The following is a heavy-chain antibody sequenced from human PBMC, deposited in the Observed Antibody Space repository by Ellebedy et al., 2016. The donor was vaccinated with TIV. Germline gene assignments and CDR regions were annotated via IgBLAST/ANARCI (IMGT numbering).Heavy chain of an antibody. J-gene: IGHJ4*02. CDR2: IYHSRST. CDR1: GGSISSGGYS. V-gene: IGHV4-30-2*01. CDR3: ARGYGDYEFKVTALFDY. Sequence: MPSETLSLTCTVSGGSISSGGYSWSWIRQPPGKGLEWIGYIYHSRSTYYNPSLKSRVTISVDRSKNQFSLKLSSVTAADTAVYYCARGYGDYEFKVTALFDYWGQGTLVTVSS. D-gene: IGHD4-17*01.